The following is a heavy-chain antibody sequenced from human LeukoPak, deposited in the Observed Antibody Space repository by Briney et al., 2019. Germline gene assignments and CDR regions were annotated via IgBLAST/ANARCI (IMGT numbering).Heavy chain of an antibody. J-gene: IGHJ4*02. V-gene: IGHV3-23*01. CDR3: AKARQYYFDY. CDR2: ISGSGGST. Sequence: GGTLRLSCAASGFTFSSYGMSWVRQAPGKGLEWVSAISGSGGSTYYADSVKGRFTISRDNSKNTLYLQMNSLRAEDTAVYYCAKARQYYFDYWGQGTLVTVSS. CDR1: GFTFSSYG.